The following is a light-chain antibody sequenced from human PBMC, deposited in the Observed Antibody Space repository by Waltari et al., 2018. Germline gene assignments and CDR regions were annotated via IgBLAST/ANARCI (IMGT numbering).Light chain of an antibody. CDR2: DTS. Sequence: QAVVTQEPSLTVSPGGTVTLTCGPSTGAVTSGHYPYWFQQKPGQAPRTLIYDTSNKHSWTPARFSGSLLGGKAALTISGAQPEDEAEYYCLLSYSGAQVVFGGGTKLTVL. CDR1: TGAVTSGHY. J-gene: IGLJ2*01. V-gene: IGLV7-46*01. CDR3: LLSYSGAQVV.